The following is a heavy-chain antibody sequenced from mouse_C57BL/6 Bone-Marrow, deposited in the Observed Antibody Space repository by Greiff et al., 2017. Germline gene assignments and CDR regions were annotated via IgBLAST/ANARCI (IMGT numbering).Heavy chain of an antibody. D-gene: IGHD2-5*01. J-gene: IGHJ3*01. Sequence: EVQVVESGGGLVQPGGSMKLSCVASGFTFSNYWMNWVRQSPEKGLEWVAQIRLKSDNYATHYAESVKGRFTISRDDSKSSVYLQMNNLRAEDTGIYYCTGLSYSNFRFAYWGQGTLVTVSA. CDR3: TGLSYSNFRFAY. CDR2: IRLKSDNYAT. V-gene: IGHV6-3*01. CDR1: GFTFSNYW.